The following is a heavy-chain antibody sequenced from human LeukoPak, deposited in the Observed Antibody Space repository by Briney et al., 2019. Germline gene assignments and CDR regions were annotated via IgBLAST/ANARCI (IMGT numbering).Heavy chain of an antibody. CDR1: GYTFTSYG. CDR2: INTNTGNP. J-gene: IGHJ6*02. CDR3: ARDGSGWTLYYYGMDV. Sequence: ASVKVSCKASGYTFTSYGISWVRQAPGQGLEWMGWINTNTGNPTYAQGFTGRFVFSLDTSVSTAYLQISSLKAEDTAVYYCARDGSGWTLYYYGMDVWGQGTTVTVSS. D-gene: IGHD6-19*01. V-gene: IGHV7-4-1*02.